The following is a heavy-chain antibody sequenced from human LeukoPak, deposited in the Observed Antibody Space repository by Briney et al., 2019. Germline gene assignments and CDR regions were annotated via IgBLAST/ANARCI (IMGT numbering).Heavy chain of an antibody. CDR1: GFRVSDYL. Sequence: ASVKVSCKASGFRVSDYLIHWIRQAPGQGPQYMGWINPDSGGTHYSQHFQVRVTMTRDTSVSTVYMELTSLSSDDTAVYFCVRGLFRTTWFDFWGQGTLVTVSS. V-gene: IGHV1-2*02. CDR2: INPDSGGT. D-gene: IGHD1-1*01. CDR3: VRGLFRTTWFDF. J-gene: IGHJ4*02.